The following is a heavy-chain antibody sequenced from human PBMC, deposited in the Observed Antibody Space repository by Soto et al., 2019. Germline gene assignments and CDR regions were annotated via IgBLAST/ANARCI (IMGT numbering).Heavy chain of an antibody. CDR1: GFTFGSHG. Sequence: GESLKISCAASGFTFGSHGMHWVRQAPGKGLEWVAVIWYDGSKKYYADSVEGRFTISRDNSKDTLYLQLNSLRADDTALYYCAREYSSGWYGGGFDYWGQGTLVTVSS. J-gene: IGHJ4*02. V-gene: IGHV3-33*01. D-gene: IGHD6-19*01. CDR2: IWYDGSKK. CDR3: AREYSSGWYGGGFDY.